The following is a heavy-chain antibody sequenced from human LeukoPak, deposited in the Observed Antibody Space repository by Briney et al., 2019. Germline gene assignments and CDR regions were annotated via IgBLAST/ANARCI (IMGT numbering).Heavy chain of an antibody. J-gene: IGHJ4*02. D-gene: IGHD6-19*01. CDR2: ISWNGNNK. CDR3: ARWTQWLAFDY. Sequence: PGRSLRLSCVASGFSFDDHAMHWVRQAPGKGLEWVSGISWNGNNKGYVDSVRGRFTISRDKAKNSLYLQMNSLRPEDTAVYYCARWTQWLAFDYWGQGTLVTVSS. CDR1: GFSFDDHA. V-gene: IGHV3-9*01.